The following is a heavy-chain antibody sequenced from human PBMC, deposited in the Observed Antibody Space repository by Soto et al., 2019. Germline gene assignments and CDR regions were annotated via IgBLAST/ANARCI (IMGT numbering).Heavy chain of an antibody. V-gene: IGHV5-51*03. D-gene: IGHD3-22*01. Sequence: EVQLVQSGAEVKKPGESLKISCKGSGYSFTSYWIGWVRQMPGKGLEWMGIIYPGDSDTRYSPSFQGQVTISADKSISTAYLQWSSLKASDTAMYYCARPVPQTYDSSGIDAFDIWGQGTMVTVSS. J-gene: IGHJ3*02. CDR1: GYSFTSYW. CDR2: IYPGDSDT. CDR3: ARPVPQTYDSSGIDAFDI.